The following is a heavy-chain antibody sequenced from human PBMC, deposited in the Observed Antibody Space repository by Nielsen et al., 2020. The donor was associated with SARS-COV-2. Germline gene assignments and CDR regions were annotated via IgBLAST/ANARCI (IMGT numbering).Heavy chain of an antibody. V-gene: IGHV3-30*04. Sequence: WIRQPPGKGLEWVAVISYDGSNKYYADSVKGRFTISRDNSKNTLYLQMNSLRAEDTAVYYCARGGHYDSSGYAPPYFDYWGQGTLVTSPQ. J-gene: IGHJ4*02. D-gene: IGHD3-22*01. CDR3: ARGGHYDSSGYAPPYFDY. CDR2: ISYDGSNK.